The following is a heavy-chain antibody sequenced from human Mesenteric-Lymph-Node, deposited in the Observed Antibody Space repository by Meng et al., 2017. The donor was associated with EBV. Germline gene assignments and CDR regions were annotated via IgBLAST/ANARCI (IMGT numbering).Heavy chain of an antibody. Sequence: QLQLWQSVAEMKHPGASVKCSRNASGYPFTSYTIHWVRQAPGQGLEWMGCINTNTGNPTYAQGFTGRFVFSLDTSVSTAYLQISSLKAEDTAVYYCTTPAYWGQGTLVTVSS. CDR2: INTNTGNP. V-gene: IGHV7-4-1*02. J-gene: IGHJ4*02. D-gene: IGHD1-1*01. CDR3: TTPAY. CDR1: GYPFTSYT.